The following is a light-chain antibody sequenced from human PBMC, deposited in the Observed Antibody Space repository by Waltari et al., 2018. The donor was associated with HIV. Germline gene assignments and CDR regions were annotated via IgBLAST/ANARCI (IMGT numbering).Light chain of an antibody. CDR1: QSVSNY. J-gene: IGKJ2*01. V-gene: IGKV3-11*01. CDR2: DAS. CDR3: QQRTNWPPDT. Sequence: EIVLTKSPATMSLSPGERATLSCRASQSVSNYLAWYQQKPGQAPRLLIYDASNRASGIPARFSGSGSGTDFTLTISSLEPEDVAVYYCQQRTNWPPDTFGPGTKLEIK.